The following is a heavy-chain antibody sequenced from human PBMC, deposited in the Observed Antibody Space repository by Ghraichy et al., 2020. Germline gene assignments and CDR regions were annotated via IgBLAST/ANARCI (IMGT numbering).Heavy chain of an antibody. D-gene: IGHD3-10*01. CDR3: AKEGGRLGEGAFDV. V-gene: IGHV3-23*01. Sequence: LSLTCAVSEFTFDGYPMTWVRQAPGKGLEWVSTLGADGRSTFYADSMKGRFTISRDKSKRTMYLQMNSLRADDTAVYYCAKEGGRLGEGAFDVWGQGTKVTVSS. CDR1: EFTFDGYP. J-gene: IGHJ3*01. CDR2: LGADGRST.